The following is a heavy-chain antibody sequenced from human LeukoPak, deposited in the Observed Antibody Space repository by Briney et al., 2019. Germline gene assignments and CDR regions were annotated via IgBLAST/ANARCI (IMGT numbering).Heavy chain of an antibody. V-gene: IGHV3-23*01. D-gene: IGHD3-3*01. CDR1: GFPLSSYA. CDR3: ARDRNTDFWSGYYTNYFDY. J-gene: IGHJ4*02. Sequence: GGSLRLSCAASGFPLSSYAMSWVRQASGKGLEWVSATSSSDPGTYYADSVRGRFTISRDNSKNTLYLQLNSLRAEDTAVYYCARDRNTDFWSGYYTNYFDYWGQGTLVTVSS. CDR2: TSSSDPGT.